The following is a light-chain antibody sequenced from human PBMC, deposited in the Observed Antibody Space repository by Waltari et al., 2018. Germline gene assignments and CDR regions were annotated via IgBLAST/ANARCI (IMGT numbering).Light chain of an antibody. CDR3: QAWDGSTLI. Sequence: SYEVTQPPSVSVSPGQAASITCSGDHLEDKYVSWYQQKPGQSPVLVLYQDNRRPSGIPERFSGSNSNSGNTATLTISGTQAMDEADYHCQAWDGSTLIFGGGTKLTVL. J-gene: IGLJ2*01. V-gene: IGLV3-1*01. CDR2: QDN. CDR1: HLEDKY.